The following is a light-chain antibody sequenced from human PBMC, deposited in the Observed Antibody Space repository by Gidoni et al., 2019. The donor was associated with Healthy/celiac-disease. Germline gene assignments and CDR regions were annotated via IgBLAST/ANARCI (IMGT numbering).Light chain of an antibody. V-gene: IGLV3-21*04. CDR3: QVWDSSSDS. CDR2: YDS. J-gene: IGLJ3*02. Sequence: SYVLTQPPSVSVAPGKTARITWGGNNLGSKSVHWYQQKPGQAPVLVIYYDSDRPSGIPERFSGSNSGNTATLTISRVEAGDEADYYCQVWDSSSDSFGGGTKLTVL. CDR1: NLGSKS.